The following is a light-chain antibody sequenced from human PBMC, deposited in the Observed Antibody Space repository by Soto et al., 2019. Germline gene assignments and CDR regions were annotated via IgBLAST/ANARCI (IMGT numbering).Light chain of an antibody. V-gene: IGKV3-15*01. Sequence: EIVMTQSPGTLSVSPGEGATLSCRASQSVSSNLAWYQQKPGQAPRLLIYGASTRATGIPARFNGSGSGTEFTLTISSLQSEAFAVYYCQHYNNWPLFGLGTKLEIK. CDR3: QHYNNWPL. J-gene: IGKJ2*01. CDR1: QSVSSN. CDR2: GAS.